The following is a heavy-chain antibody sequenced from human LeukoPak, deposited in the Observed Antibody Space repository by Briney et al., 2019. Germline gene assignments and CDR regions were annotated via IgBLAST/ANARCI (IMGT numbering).Heavy chain of an antibody. J-gene: IGHJ5*02. CDR2: IYTSGST. Sequence: SETLSLTCTVSGGSISSGSYYWSWIRQPAGKGLEWIGRIYTSGSTNYNPSLKSRVTISVDTSKNQFSLKLSSVTAADTAVYYCARDRGYCSSTSCYTDWFDPWGQGTLVTVSS. CDR1: GGSISSGSYY. V-gene: IGHV4-61*02. D-gene: IGHD2-2*02. CDR3: ARDRGYCSSTSCYTDWFDP.